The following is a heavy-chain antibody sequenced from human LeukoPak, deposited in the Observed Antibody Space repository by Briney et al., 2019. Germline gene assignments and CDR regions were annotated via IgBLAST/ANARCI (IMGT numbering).Heavy chain of an antibody. D-gene: IGHD3-10*01. CDR2: ISGSGGST. Sequence: PGGSLRLSCAASGFTFSSYAMSWVRQAPGKGLEWVSAISGSGGSTYYADSVKGRFTISRDNAKNSLYLQMHSLRVEDTALYYCARGYGLDVWGQGTTVTVSS. CDR3: ARGYGLDV. CDR1: GFTFSSYA. J-gene: IGHJ6*02. V-gene: IGHV3-23*01.